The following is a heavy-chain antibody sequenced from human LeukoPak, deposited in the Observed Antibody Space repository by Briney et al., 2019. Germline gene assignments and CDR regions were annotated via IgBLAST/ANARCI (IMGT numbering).Heavy chain of an antibody. Sequence: GGSLRNSCAASGFTFSSYSMNWVRQAPGKGLEWVSYISSSTNTIYYADSVKGRFTISRDNAKNSLFLQMNSLRAEDTAVYYCASRYEVLTGMLADYYYAMDLWRQGTTVTVSS. D-gene: IGHD3-9*01. CDR3: ASRYEVLTGMLADYYYAMDL. CDR1: GFTFSSYS. CDR2: ISSSTNTI. J-gene: IGHJ6*02. V-gene: IGHV3-48*01.